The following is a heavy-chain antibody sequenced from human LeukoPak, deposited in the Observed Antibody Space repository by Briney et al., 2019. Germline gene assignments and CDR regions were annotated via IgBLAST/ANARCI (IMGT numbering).Heavy chain of an antibody. CDR3: ARAPHSPFDWFDP. D-gene: IGHD3-16*01. CDR2: ISAYNGNT. V-gene: IGHV1-18*01. CDR1: GYTFTSYA. J-gene: IGHJ5*02. Sequence: GASVKVSCKASGYTFTSYAISWVRQAPGQGLEWMGWISAYNGNTNYAQKFQGRVTMTRDTSISTAYMELSRLRSDDTAVYYCARAPHSPFDWFDPWGQGTLVTVSS.